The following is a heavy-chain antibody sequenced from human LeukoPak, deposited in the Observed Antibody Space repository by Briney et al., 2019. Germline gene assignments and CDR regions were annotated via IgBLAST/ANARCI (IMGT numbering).Heavy chain of an antibody. CDR1: GGSISSYY. Sequence: SETLSLTCSVSGGSISSYYWSWIRQTPGKGLEWIGYIYYSGSTNYNPSLNSRVTMSVDTSKNQFSLNLNSVTAADTAVYYCARGYSSSWLGKFNYWGQGTLVTVSS. J-gene: IGHJ4*02. CDR3: ARGYSSSWLGKFNY. D-gene: IGHD6-13*01. CDR2: IYYSGST. V-gene: IGHV4-59*01.